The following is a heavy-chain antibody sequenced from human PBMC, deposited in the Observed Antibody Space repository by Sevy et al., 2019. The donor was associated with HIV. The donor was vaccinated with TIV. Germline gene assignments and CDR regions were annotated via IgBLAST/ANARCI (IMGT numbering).Heavy chain of an antibody. CDR2: ISAYNGNT. Sequence: ASVKVSCKASGYTFTSYGISWVRQAPGQGLEWMGWISAYNGNTNYEQKLQGRVTMTTDTSKCIAYMGLRSLRSDDPAVYYCARDKKYQLLSERYFDYWGQGTLVTVSS. J-gene: IGHJ4*02. V-gene: IGHV1-18*04. CDR3: ARDKKYQLLSERYFDY. D-gene: IGHD2-2*01. CDR1: GYTFTSYG.